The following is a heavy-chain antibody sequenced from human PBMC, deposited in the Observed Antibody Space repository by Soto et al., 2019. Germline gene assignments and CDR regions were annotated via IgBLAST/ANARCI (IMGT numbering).Heavy chain of an antibody. D-gene: IGHD3-10*01. CDR1: GGSISSGDYY. CDR3: ARMGYYYGSGTVDY. V-gene: IGHV4-30-4*01. Sequence: QVQLQESGPGLVKPSQTLSLTCTVSGGSISSGDYYWSWIRQPPGRGPEFVGYISYSGSTYYNPSLKSRVTISLDTSRNQFSLRLGSVHAEATAVYYCARMGYYYGSGTVDYWGQGTLVTVSS. CDR2: ISYSGST. J-gene: IGHJ4*02.